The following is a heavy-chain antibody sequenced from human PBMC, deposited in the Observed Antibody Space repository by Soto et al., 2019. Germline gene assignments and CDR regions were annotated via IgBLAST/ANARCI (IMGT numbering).Heavy chain of an antibody. Sequence: SETLSLTCTVSGGSISSGDYYWSWIRQPPGKGLEWIGYIYYSGSTYYNPSLKSRVTISVDTSKNQFSLKLSCVTAADTAVYYCASLLDFWSGYDAFDIWGQGTMVTVSS. CDR1: GGSISSGDYY. J-gene: IGHJ3*02. CDR3: ASLLDFWSGYDAFDI. V-gene: IGHV4-30-4*01. CDR2: IYYSGST. D-gene: IGHD3-3*01.